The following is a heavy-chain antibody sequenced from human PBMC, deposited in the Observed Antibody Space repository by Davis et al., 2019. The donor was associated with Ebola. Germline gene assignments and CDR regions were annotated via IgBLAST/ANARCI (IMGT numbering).Heavy chain of an antibody. V-gene: IGHV1-3*01. CDR3: ARGRRYYYDSSALNY. D-gene: IGHD3-22*01. CDR2: INAGNGNT. CDR1: GYTFTSYA. Sequence: ASVKVSCKASGYTFTSYAMHWVRQAPGQRLEWMGWINAGNGNTKYSQKFQGRVTITRDTSASTAYMELSSLSSEDTAVYYCARGRRYYYDSSALNYWGQGTLVTVSS. J-gene: IGHJ4*02.